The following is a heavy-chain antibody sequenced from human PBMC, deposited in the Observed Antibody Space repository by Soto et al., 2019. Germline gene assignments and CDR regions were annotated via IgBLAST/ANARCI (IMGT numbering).Heavy chain of an antibody. Sequence: QVQLQESGPGLVKPSQTLSLTCTVSGGSISSGGYYWSWIRQHPGKGLEWLGYIYYSGSTYYNPYLKSRVTISVDTSKNQFSLKLSSVTAADTAVYYCARGGRRSPGMDVWGQGTTVTVSS. CDR1: GGSISSGGYY. J-gene: IGHJ6*02. CDR3: ARGGRRSPGMDV. CDR2: IYYSGST. V-gene: IGHV4-31*03.